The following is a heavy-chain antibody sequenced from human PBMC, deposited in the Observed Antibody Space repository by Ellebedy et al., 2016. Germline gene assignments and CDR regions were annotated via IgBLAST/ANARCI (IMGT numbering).Heavy chain of an antibody. Sequence: GGSLRLSXAASGFTFSSYWMSWVRQAPGKGLEWVANIKQDGSEKYYADSVKGRFTISRDNSKNTLYLQMNSLRAEDTAVYYCAKAGFTMVQGWMDVWGKGTTVTVSS. D-gene: IGHD3-10*01. V-gene: IGHV3-7*01. CDR1: GFTFSSYW. CDR2: IKQDGSEK. CDR3: AKAGFTMVQGWMDV. J-gene: IGHJ6*04.